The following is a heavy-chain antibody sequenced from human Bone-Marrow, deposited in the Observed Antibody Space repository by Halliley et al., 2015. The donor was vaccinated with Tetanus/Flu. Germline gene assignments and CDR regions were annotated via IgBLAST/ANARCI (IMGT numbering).Heavy chain of an antibody. CDR2: IHHSGST. Sequence: GLVKPSETLSLTCSVSGGSISNEHRSWIRQPPGKGLEWIGYIHHSGSTSYDASLKSRVTISTDTPKNQFSLKLHSVTAADTAVYYCARWNTYGDPHFDFWGQGALVTVSS. CDR3: ARWNTYGDPHFDF. J-gene: IGHJ4*02. CDR1: GGSISNEH. D-gene: IGHD4-17*01. V-gene: IGHV4-59*01.